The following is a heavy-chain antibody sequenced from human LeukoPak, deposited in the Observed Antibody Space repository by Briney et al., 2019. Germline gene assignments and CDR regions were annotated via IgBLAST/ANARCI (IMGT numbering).Heavy chain of an antibody. CDR2: IYYSGST. J-gene: IGHJ5*02. V-gene: IGHV4-59*01. D-gene: IGHD3-10*01. CDR1: GGSISSYY. Sequence: PSETLSLTCTVSGGSISSYYWSWIRQPPGKGLEWIGYIYYSGSTNYNPSLKSRVTISVDTSKNQFSLKLSSVTAADTAVYYCARGSNWFDPWGQGTLSPSPQ. CDR3: ARGSNWFDP.